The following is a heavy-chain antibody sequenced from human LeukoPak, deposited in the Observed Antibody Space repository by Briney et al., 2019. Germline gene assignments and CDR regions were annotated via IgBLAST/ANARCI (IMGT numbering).Heavy chain of an antibody. V-gene: IGHV1-58*01. CDR3: AAGYSSGWYVFDY. CDR1: GFTFTSSA. J-gene: IGHJ4*02. Sequence: GTSVKVSCKASGFTFTSSAVQWVRQARGQRLEWIGWIVVNSGNTNYAQKFQERVTITGDMSTSTAYMELSSLRSEDTAVYYCAAGYSSGWYVFDYWGQGTLVTVSS. D-gene: IGHD6-19*01. CDR2: IVVNSGNT.